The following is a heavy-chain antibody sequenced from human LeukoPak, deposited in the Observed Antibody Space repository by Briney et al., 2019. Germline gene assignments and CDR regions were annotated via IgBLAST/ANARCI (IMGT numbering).Heavy chain of an antibody. CDR3: ARTMYITGSSDFDY. Sequence: PGGSLRLCCAASGFTFNIYAMHWVRQAPGKGLEWVAVISYDGSKTYYADSVKGRFTISRDNSKNTLYLQMNSLRAEATALYYCARTMYITGSSDFDYWGQGTLVTVSS. CDR1: GFTFNIYA. V-gene: IGHV3-30-3*01. CDR2: ISYDGSKT. J-gene: IGHJ4*02. D-gene: IGHD1-26*01.